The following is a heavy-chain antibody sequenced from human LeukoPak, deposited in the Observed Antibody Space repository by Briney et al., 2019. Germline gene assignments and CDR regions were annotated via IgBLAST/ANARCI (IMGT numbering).Heavy chain of an antibody. CDR2: IYYRGNT. Sequence: KTSETLSLTCTVSGGSISGDHWNWIRQPPGKGLEWIGYIYYRGNTNYNPSLKSRVTISVDTSKNQFSLKLNSVTAADTAVYYCARRNDFGIWGQGTMVTVSS. J-gene: IGHJ3*02. V-gene: IGHV4-59*08. CDR1: GGSISGDH. CDR3: ARRNDFGI.